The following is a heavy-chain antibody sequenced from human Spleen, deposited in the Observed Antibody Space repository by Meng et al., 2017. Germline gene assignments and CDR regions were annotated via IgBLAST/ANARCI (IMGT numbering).Heavy chain of an antibody. J-gene: IGHJ6*02. CDR3: ARWFGESYYYGMDV. CDR1: GDSITNGYW. D-gene: IGHD3-10*01. Sequence: ESLKISCTVSGDSITNGYWWGWIRQPPGQGLEWIGTIYHSGTTYYNPSLKSRVTISVDTSKKQFSLKLSSVTAADTAVYYCARWFGESYYYGMDVWGQGTTVTVSS. CDR2: IYHSGTT. V-gene: IGHV4-38-2*02.